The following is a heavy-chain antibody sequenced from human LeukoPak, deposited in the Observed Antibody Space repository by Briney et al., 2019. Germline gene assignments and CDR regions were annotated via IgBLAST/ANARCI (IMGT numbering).Heavy chain of an antibody. J-gene: IGHJ4*02. CDR2: MSYSGST. CDR1: GGSISSYH. Sequence: SGTLSLTCTVSGGSISSYHWNWIRQPPGKGLEWVGHMSYSGSTHYNPSLMSRVTISLDTSKNQCTLKLTSGTAGDTAVYSCARDYGSYNDSSGYDYWGEGTLVTASS. D-gene: IGHD3-22*01. V-gene: IGHV4-59*12. CDR3: ARDYGSYNDSSGYDY.